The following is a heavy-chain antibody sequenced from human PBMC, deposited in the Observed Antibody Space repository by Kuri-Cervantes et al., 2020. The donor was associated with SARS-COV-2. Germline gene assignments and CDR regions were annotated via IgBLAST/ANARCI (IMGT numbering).Heavy chain of an antibody. V-gene: IGHV3-48*01. CDR2: ISSSSTI. J-gene: IGHJ6*02. D-gene: IGHD2-15*01. CDR1: GFTFSSYS. Sequence: GESLKISCAASGFTFSSYSMNWVRQAPGKGLEWVSYISSSSTIYYADSVKGRFTISRDNAKNSLYLQMNSLRAEDTAVYYCARAFVVVVAAWRTGMDVWGQGTTVTVSS. CDR3: ARAFVVVVAAWRTGMDV.